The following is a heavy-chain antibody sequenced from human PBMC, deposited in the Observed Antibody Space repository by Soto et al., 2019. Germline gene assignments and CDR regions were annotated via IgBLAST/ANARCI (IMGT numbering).Heavy chain of an antibody. J-gene: IGHJ4*02. Sequence: GESLKISCAASGFTFSSYGMHWVRQAPGKGLEWVAVISYDGSNKYYADSVKGRFTISRDNSKNTLYLQMNSLRAEDTAVYYCAKIRKVYAIWEAIFDYWGQGTLVTVSS. CDR1: GFTFSSYG. CDR3: AKIRKVYAIWEAIFDY. V-gene: IGHV3-30*18. CDR2: ISYDGSNK. D-gene: IGHD2-8*01.